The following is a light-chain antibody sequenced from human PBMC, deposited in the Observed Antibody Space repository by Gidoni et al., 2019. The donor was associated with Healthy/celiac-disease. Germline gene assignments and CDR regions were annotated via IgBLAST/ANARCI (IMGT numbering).Light chain of an antibody. V-gene: IGKV3-11*01. CDR3: QQRSNWPPYT. CDR1: QSVSSY. Sequence: EIVLTQSPATLSLSPGERATLSCRASQSVSSYLAWYQQKPGQAPRLLIYDASNRATGIPARFSGWGSGTDFTLTISSLEPEDFAVYYCQQRSNWPPYTFGQGTKLEIK. J-gene: IGKJ2*01. CDR2: DAS.